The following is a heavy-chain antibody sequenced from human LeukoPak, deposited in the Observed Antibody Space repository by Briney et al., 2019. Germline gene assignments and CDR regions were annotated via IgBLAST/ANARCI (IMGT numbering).Heavy chain of an antibody. V-gene: IGHV3-30*18. CDR1: GFTFSSYG. CDR3: AKLYYDSSGDAFDI. Sequence: PGGSLRLSCAASGFTFSSYGMHWVRQAPGKGLEWVAVISYDGSNKYYADSVKGRFTISGDNSKNTLYLQMNSLRAEDTAVYYCAKLYYDSSGDAFDIWGQGTMVTVSS. D-gene: IGHD3-22*01. J-gene: IGHJ3*02. CDR2: ISYDGSNK.